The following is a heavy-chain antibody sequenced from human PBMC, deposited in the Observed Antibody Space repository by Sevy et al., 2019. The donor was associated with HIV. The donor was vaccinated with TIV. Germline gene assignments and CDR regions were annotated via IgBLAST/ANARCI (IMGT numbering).Heavy chain of an antibody. CDR3: ARATAGTAPYYYYYTMSV. J-gene: IGHJ6*02. Sequence: GESLKISCKGSGYSFTDYWVAWVRQRPGKGLEWMGIIYPGDPDTRYSPSFQGQVTISADKSISTAYLQWTSLKASDTAMYFCARATAGTAPYYYYYTMSVWGQGTTVTVSS. CDR1: GYSFTDYW. CDR2: IYPGDPDT. D-gene: IGHD5-18*01. V-gene: IGHV5-51*01.